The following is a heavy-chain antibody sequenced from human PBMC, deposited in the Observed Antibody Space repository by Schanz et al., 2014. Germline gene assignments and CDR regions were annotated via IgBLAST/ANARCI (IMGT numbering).Heavy chain of an antibody. CDR1: GFNFKAYA. D-gene: IGHD2-2*01. CDR2: ISGSSIHK. CDR3: AKVAPAATYLDS. Sequence: EAQLLESGGGLVQPGGSLRLSCAASGFNFKAYAMSWVRQASGKGLEWVSHISGSSIHKNYADSVKGRFSISRDNGETSVYLQINSLRVEDTAVYYCAKVAPAATYLDSWGLGTLVTVSS. J-gene: IGHJ4*02. V-gene: IGHV3-48*04.